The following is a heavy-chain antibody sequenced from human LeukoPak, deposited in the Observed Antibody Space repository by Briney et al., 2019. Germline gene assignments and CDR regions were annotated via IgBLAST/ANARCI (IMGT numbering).Heavy chain of an antibody. CDR2: IYHSGST. CDR3: ARENGSGSYSDY. J-gene: IGHJ4*02. D-gene: IGHD3-10*01. V-gene: IGHV4-4*02. Sequence: PSETLSLTCAVSGGSISSSNWWSWVRQPPGKGLEWIGEIYHSGSTYYNPSLKSRVTISVDTSKNQFSLKLSSVTAADTAVYYCARENGSGSYSDYWGQGTLVTVSS. CDR1: GGSISSSNW.